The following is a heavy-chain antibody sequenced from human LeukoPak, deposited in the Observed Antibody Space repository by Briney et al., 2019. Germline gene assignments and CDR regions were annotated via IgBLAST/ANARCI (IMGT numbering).Heavy chain of an antibody. CDR3: ARVRPNYYDSSGYAFDI. J-gene: IGHJ3*02. V-gene: IGHV4-59*01. CDR2: IYYSRST. CDR1: GGSISSYY. Sequence: SETLSLTCTVSGGSISSYYWSWIRQPPGKGLEWIGYIYYSRSTNYNPSLKGRVTISVDTSKNQFSLKLSSVTAADTAVYYCARVRPNYYDSSGYAFDIWGQGTMVTVSS. D-gene: IGHD3-22*01.